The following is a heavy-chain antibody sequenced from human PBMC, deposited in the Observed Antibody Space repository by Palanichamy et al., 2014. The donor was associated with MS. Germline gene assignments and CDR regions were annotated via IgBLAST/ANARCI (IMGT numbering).Heavy chain of an antibody. CDR1: GFSFSNYA. CDR3: ARDNREYSSLGDFDY. CDR2: ISGSGVST. V-gene: IGHV3-23*01. D-gene: IGHD4-11*01. J-gene: IGHJ4*02. Sequence: EVQLLESGGGLVQPGGSLRLSCAASGFSFSNYAMSWVRQPPGGGLEWVSSISGSGVSTYYADSVKGRFTISRDNSKNTLYLQMNSLRAEDTAVYYCARDNREYSSLGDFDYWGQGTLVTVSS.